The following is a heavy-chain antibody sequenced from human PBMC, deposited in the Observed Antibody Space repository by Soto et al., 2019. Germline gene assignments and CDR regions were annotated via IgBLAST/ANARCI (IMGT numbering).Heavy chain of an antibody. D-gene: IGHD3-22*01. CDR2: ITSSSSAI. J-gene: IGHJ2*01. V-gene: IGHV3-48*02. CDR1: GFTFSGYT. CDR3: ARRMDYYYSSGHWYFDL. Sequence: EVQLVESGGGLVQPGGSLRLSCAASGFTFSGYTMNWVRQAPGKGLEWVSYITSSSSAIYNADSVKGRFTISRDNAKNSLYLQMNSLRDEDTAVYYCARRMDYYYSSGHWYFDLWGRGTLVTVSS.